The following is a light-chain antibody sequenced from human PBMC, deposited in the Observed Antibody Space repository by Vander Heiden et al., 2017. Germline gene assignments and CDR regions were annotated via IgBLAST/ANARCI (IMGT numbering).Light chain of an antibody. V-gene: IGKV3-20*01. CDR2: GA. Sequence: EIALRQSPGTLSLSPGERVTLSCRASQSQSVSSSSLAWEEQKPGQAPRLLIYGACIPDSFGGSGSGTDLTLTISRWEPEDFAVCYCQQCGSSPPKTFGQGTKVEIK. J-gene: IGKJ1*01. CDR3: QQCGSSPPKT. CDR1: QSQSVSSSS.